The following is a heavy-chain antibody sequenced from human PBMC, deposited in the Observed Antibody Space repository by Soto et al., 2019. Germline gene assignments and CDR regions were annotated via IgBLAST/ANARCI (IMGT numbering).Heavy chain of an antibody. CDR1: GGTFSSYA. V-gene: IGHV1-69*12. J-gene: IGHJ6*02. CDR2: IIPIFGTA. Sequence: QVQLVQSGAEVKKPGSSVKVSCKASGGTFSSYAISWVRQAPGQGLEWMGGIIPIFGTANYAQKFQGRVTITADESTSTAYMGLSSRRSEDTAVYYCASHGITGTWVYYYGMDVWGQGTTVTVSS. CDR3: ASHGITGTWVYYYGMDV. D-gene: IGHD1-7*01.